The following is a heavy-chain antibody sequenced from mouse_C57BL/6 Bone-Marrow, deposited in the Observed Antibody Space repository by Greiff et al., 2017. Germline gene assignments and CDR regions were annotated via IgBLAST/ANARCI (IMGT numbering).Heavy chain of an antibody. J-gene: IGHJ3*01. Sequence: VKVVESGAELARPGASVKMSCKASGYTFTSYTMHWVKQRPGQGLEWIGYINPSSGYTKYNQKFKDKATLTADKSSSTAYMQLSSLTSEDSAVYYCERRPLYYDYAWCAYWGQGTVVTVSA. D-gene: IGHD2-4*01. CDR3: ERRPLYYDYAWCAY. CDR1: GYTFTSYT. CDR2: INPSSGYT. V-gene: IGHV1-4*01.